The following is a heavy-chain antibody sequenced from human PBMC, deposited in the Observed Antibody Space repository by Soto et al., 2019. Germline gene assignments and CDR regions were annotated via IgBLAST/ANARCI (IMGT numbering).Heavy chain of an antibody. D-gene: IGHD3-22*01. J-gene: IGHJ4*02. CDR3: ARVPNYYDSSGYHFNY. CDR1: GYTFTSYG. Sequence: VASVKVSCKASGYTFTSYGMSWVRQAPGQGLEWMGWISGYYGNTKYAQKLQGRVTMTTDTSTNTAYMELRSLRSDDTAVYYCARVPNYYDSSGYHFNYWGQGTLVTVSS. CDR2: ISGYYGNT. V-gene: IGHV1-18*01.